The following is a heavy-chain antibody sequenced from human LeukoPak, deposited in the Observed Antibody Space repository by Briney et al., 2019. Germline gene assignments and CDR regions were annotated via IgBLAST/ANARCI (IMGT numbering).Heavy chain of an antibody. CDR2: ISSSSSYI. V-gene: IGHV3-21*01. CDR1: GFTFGSYS. J-gene: IGHJ4*02. CDR3: ARGTSLCYFDY. D-gene: IGHD1-14*01. Sequence: GGSLRLSCAASGFTFGSYSMNWVRQAPGKGLEWVSSISSSSSYIYYADSVKGRFTISRDNAKNSLYLQMNSLRAEDTAVYYCARGTSLCYFDYWGQGTLVTVSS.